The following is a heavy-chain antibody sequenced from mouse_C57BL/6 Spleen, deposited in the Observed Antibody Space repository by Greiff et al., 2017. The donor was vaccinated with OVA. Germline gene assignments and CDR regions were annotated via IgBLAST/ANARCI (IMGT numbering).Heavy chain of an antibody. CDR2: IDPNSGGT. CDR1: GYTFTSYW. J-gene: IGHJ2*01. Sequence: QVQLQQSGAELVKPGASVKLSCKASGYTFTSYWMHWVKQRPGRGLEWIGRIDPNSGGTKYNEKFKSKATLTVDKPSSTAYMQLSSLTSEDSAVYYCAREKVITTVVATNYFDYWGQGTTLTVSS. V-gene: IGHV1-72*01. CDR3: AREKVITTVVATNYFDY. D-gene: IGHD1-1*01.